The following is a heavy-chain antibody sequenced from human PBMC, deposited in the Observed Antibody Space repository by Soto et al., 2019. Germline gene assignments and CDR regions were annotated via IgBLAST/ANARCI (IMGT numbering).Heavy chain of an antibody. CDR1: GYTFTGYY. J-gene: IGHJ4*02. D-gene: IGHD1-1*01. CDR2: INPNSGGT. CDR3: ARENGKATTYFDY. V-gene: IGHV1-2*04. Sequence: QVQLVQSGAEVKKPGASVKVSCKASGYTFTGYYMHWVRQAPGQGLEGMGWINPNSGGTNYAQKFQGWVTMTRDTSIRTDYMELSRLRSDDTAVYYCARENGKATTYFDYWGQGPLVTVSS.